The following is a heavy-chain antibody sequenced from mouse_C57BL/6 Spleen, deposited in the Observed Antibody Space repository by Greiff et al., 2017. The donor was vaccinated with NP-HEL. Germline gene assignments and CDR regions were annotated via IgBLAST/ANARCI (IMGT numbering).Heavy chain of an antibody. D-gene: IGHD1-1*01. V-gene: IGHV1-26*01. CDR1: GYTFTDYY. CDR2: INPNNGGT. CDR3: AREDYGSSAEI. J-gene: IGHJ1*03. Sequence: VQLQQSGPELVKPGASVKISCKASGYTFTDYYMNWVKQSHGKSLEWIGDINPNNGGTSYNQKFKGKATLTVDKSSSTAYMELRSLTSEDSAVYYCAREDYGSSAEIWGTGTTVTVSS.